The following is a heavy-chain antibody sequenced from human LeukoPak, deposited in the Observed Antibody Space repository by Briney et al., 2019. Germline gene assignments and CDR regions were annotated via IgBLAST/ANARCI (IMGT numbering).Heavy chain of an antibody. CDR2: IKQDGSEA. D-gene: IGHD3-16*01. V-gene: IGHV3-7*03. Sequence: GGSLRLSCAASGFTFSSYSMNWVRQAPGKGLEWVANIKQDGSEASYVGSVKGRFTISRDNPRNSLYLQMNSLRAEDTAVYYCARDQYEVPYYSNYDGMNVWGQGTTVIVSS. J-gene: IGHJ6*02. CDR3: ARDQYEVPYYSNYDGMNV. CDR1: GFTFSSYS.